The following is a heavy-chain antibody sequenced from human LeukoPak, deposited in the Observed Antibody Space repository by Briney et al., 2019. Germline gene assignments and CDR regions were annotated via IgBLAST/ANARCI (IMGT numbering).Heavy chain of an antibody. D-gene: IGHD3-22*01. V-gene: IGHV4-61*02. CDR2: IYTSGST. CDR1: GGSISSGSYY. J-gene: IGHJ4*02. Sequence: SETLSLTCTVSGGSISSGSYYWSWIRQPAGKGLEWIGRIYTSGSTNYNPSLKSRVTISVDTSKNQLSLKLSSVTAADTAVYYCARESQSITMIVGYYFDYWGQGTLVTVSS. CDR3: ARESQSITMIVGYYFDY.